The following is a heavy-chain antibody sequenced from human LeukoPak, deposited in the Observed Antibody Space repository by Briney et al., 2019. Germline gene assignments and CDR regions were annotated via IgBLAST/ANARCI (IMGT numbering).Heavy chain of an antibody. V-gene: IGHV3-20*04. CDR1: GFTFVDYG. J-gene: IGHJ4*02. Sequence: PGGSLRLSCATSGFTFVDYGLSWVRRAPGKGLEWLCAINYNGAITDYADSVKGRFTISRDNAKNSLYLRMDSLRAEDTALYYCVRDRLGPSFSVSHFDLWGQGTLVTVSS. D-gene: IGHD3-3*02. CDR3: VRDRLGPSFSVSHFDL. CDR2: INYNGAIT.